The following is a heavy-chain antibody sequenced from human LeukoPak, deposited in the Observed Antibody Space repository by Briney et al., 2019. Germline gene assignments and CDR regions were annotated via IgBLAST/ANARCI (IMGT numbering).Heavy chain of an antibody. CDR2: ISYDGSNK. CDR3: AKEGITMVRGVPYYYGMDV. D-gene: IGHD3-10*01. V-gene: IGHV3-30*18. J-gene: IGHJ6*04. CDR1: GFTFSSYG. Sequence: PGRSLRLSCAASGFTFSSYGVHWVRQAPGKGLEWVAVISYDGSNKYYADSVKGRFTISRDNSKSTLYLQMNSLRAEDTAVYYCAKEGITMVRGVPYYYGMDVWGKGTTVTVSS.